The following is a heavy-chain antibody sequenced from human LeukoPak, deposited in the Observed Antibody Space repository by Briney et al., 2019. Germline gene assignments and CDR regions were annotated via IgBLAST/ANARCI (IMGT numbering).Heavy chain of an antibody. CDR3: ARQAYPHYDFWSGYYPQPEFDY. D-gene: IGHD3-3*01. J-gene: IGHJ4*02. Sequence: PSETLSLTCTVSGGSISSYYWSWIRQPPGKGLEWIGYIYYSGSTNYNPSLKSRVTISVDTSKNQFSLKLSSVTAADTAVYYCARQAYPHYDFWSGYYPQPEFDYWGQGTLVTVSS. CDR1: GGSISSYY. CDR2: IYYSGST. V-gene: IGHV4-59*08.